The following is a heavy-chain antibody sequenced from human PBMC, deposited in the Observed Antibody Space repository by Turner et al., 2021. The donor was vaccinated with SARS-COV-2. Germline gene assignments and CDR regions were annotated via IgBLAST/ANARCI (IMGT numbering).Heavy chain of an antibody. CDR3: ARDLNYYGMDV. J-gene: IGHJ6*02. CDR1: GFTVSSNY. V-gene: IGHV3-53*04. CDR2: IYSGGTT. D-gene: IGHD3-9*01. Sequence: EVQLVESGGGLVQPGGSLRLSCAASGFTVSSNYMRWVSQAPGKGLEWVSLIYSGGTTYYADSVKGRFTISRHNSKNTLYLQMNSLRAEDTAVYYCARDLNYYGMDVWGQGTTVTVSS.